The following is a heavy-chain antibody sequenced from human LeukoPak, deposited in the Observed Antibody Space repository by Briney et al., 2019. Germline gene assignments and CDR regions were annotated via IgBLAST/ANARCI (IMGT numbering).Heavy chain of an antibody. CDR3: AKIPDVSDY. V-gene: IGHV3-23*01. CDR1: GFTFSSYA. J-gene: IGHJ4*02. Sequence: SGGSLRLSCAVSGFTFSSYAMIWVRQAPGRGLVWVSSIGASGDSIYYTDSVKGRFTISRDNSKNTLYLQMSSLRVEDTAVYYRAKIPDVSDYWGQGTLVTVSS. CDR2: IGASGDSI.